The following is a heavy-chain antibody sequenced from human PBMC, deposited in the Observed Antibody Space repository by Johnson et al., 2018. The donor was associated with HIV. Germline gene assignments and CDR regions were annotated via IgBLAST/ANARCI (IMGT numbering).Heavy chain of an antibody. CDR1: GFTFDDYG. V-gene: IGHV3-20*04. J-gene: IGHJ3*02. CDR2: INWNGCST. D-gene: IGHD6-13*01. Sequence: MMLVESGGGVVRPGGSLRLSCAASGFTFDDYGMNWVRQAPGKGLEWVSGINWNGCSTGYVDSVKGRFTISRDNAKNSLYLQMNSLRAEDTALYYCARVRTAAGFDAFDIWGQGTMVTVSS. CDR3: ARVRTAAGFDAFDI.